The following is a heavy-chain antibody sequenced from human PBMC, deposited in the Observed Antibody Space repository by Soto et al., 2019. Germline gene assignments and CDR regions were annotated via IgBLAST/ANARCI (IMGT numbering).Heavy chain of an antibody. Sequence: PSETLSLTCTVSGGSISSYYWSWIRQPPGKGLEYIGYIYYSGSTNYNPSLKSRVTISMDTSKNQFSLKLNSVTAADTAVYYCARLLRWFDPWGQGTLVTVSS. V-gene: IGHV4-59*01. CDR1: GGSISSYY. J-gene: IGHJ5*02. CDR2: IYYSGST. CDR3: ARLLRWFDP.